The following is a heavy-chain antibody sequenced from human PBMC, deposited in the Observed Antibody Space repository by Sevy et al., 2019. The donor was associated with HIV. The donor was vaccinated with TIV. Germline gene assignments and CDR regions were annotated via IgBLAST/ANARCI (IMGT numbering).Heavy chain of an antibody. CDR1: GGTFSSYA. J-gene: IGHJ4*02. V-gene: IGHV1-69*06. CDR3: ARVYSRSILRRVDLYY. Sequence: ASVKVSCKASGGTFSSYAISWVRQAPGQGLEWMGGIIPIFGTANYAQKFQGRVTITAGKSTSTAYMELSSLRSEDTAVYYCARVYSRSILRRVDLYYWGQGTLVTVSS. CDR2: IIPIFGTA. D-gene: IGHD2-15*01.